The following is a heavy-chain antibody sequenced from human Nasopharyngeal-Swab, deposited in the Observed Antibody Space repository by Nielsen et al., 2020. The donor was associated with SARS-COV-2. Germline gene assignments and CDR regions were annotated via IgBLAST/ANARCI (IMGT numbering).Heavy chain of an antibody. CDR3: ARDFSEKGYYYYGMDV. Sequence: GESLKISCAASGFTFSSYAMHWVRQAPGKGLEWVAVISYDGSNKYYADSVKGRFTTSRDNSKNTLYLQMNSLRAEDTAVYYCARDFSEKGYYYYGMDVWGQGTTVTVSS. CDR2: ISYDGSNK. V-gene: IGHV3-30*04. J-gene: IGHJ6*02. D-gene: IGHD1-26*01. CDR1: GFTFSSYA.